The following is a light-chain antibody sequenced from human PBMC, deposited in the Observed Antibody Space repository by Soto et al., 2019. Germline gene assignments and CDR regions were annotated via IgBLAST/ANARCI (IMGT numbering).Light chain of an antibody. CDR3: AAWDDSLSGL. J-gene: IGLJ2*01. V-gene: IGLV1-47*01. Sequence: QAVVTQPPSASGTPGQRVTISCSGSSSNIGSNYVYWYQQLPGTAPKLLIYRNNQRPSGVPDRFSGSKSGTSASLATSGLRSEDEADYYCAAWDDSLSGLFGGGTKLTVL. CDR2: RNN. CDR1: SSNIGSNY.